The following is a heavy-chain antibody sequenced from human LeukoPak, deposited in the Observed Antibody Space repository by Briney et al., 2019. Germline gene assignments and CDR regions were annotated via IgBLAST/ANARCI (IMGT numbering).Heavy chain of an antibody. Sequence: GGSLRLSCAASGFTFSHYAMHWVRQAPGKGLEWVSAISGSGGSTYYAGSVKGRFTISRDNSKNTLYLQMNSLRAEDTAVYYCAKWFDWLFFDYWGQGTLVTVSS. J-gene: IGHJ4*02. CDR2: ISGSGGST. D-gene: IGHD3-9*01. CDR1: GFTFSHYA. CDR3: AKWFDWLFFDY. V-gene: IGHV3-23*01.